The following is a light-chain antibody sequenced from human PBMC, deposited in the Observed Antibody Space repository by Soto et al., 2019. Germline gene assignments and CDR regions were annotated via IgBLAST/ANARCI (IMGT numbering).Light chain of an antibody. CDR2: LNSDGSH. CDR1: SGHSSYA. Sequence: QLVLTQSPSASASLGASVKLTCTLSSGHSSYAIAWHQQQPQKGPRYLMKLNSDGSHSKGDGIPDRFSGSSSGAERYLTISSLQSEDEADYYCQTWVIGFQVFGGGTKVTVL. CDR3: QTWVIGFQV. V-gene: IGLV4-69*01. J-gene: IGLJ3*02.